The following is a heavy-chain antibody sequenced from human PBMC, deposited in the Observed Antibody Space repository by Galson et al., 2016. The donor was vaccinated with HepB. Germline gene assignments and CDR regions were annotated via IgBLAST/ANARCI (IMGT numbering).Heavy chain of an antibody. CDR3: VYGRPLGNYYYGMDV. CDR2: IWYDGSNA. D-gene: IGHD2/OR15-2a*01. V-gene: IGHV3-33*01. CDR1: GFTRSSFG. J-gene: IGHJ6*02. Sequence: SLRLSCAASGFTRSSFGMHWVRQAPGKGLEWVATIWYDGSNAYYTDSVKGRFTISRDISENTLHLQMNSLRVEDTAVYHCVYGRPLGNYYYGMDVWGQGTTVTVSS.